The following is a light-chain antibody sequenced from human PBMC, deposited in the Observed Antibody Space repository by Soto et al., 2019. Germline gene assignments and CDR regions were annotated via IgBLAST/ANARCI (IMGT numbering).Light chain of an antibody. CDR2: GAP. Sequence: EVVMTQSPDTLSVSPGERATLSCRASQSVSSNLAWYQQKPGQAPRLLIYGAPSRGTGIPDRFSGSGSGTDFTLTISRLEPEDFAVYYCHQYGTSPLTFGGGTKVDIK. V-gene: IGKV3-20*01. J-gene: IGKJ4*01. CDR3: HQYGTSPLT. CDR1: QSVSSN.